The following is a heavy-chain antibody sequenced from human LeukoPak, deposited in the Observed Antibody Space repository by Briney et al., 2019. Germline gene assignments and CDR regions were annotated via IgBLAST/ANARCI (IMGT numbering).Heavy chain of an antibody. CDR1: GGSISSYY. CDR2: IYYSGST. CDR3: ARGTVKLDLFDY. J-gene: IGHJ4*02. V-gene: IGHV4-59*01. D-gene: IGHD1-1*01. Sequence: ASETLSLTCTVSGGSISSYYWSWIRQPPGKGLEWIGYIYYSGSTNYNPSLKSRVTISVDTSKNQFSLKLSSVTAADTAVYYCARGTVKLDLFDYWGQGTLVTVSS.